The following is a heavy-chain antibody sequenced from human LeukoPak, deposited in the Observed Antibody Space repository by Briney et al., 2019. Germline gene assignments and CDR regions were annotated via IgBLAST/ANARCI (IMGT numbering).Heavy chain of an antibody. D-gene: IGHD6-6*01. CDR3: ARDLSRSWENWFDP. CDR1: GFTFSSYG. V-gene: IGHV3-33*01. J-gene: IGHJ5*02. CDR2: IWYDGSNK. Sequence: PGGSLRLSCAASGFTFSSYGMHWVRQAPGKGLEWVAVIWYDGSNKYYADSVKGRFTISRDNSKNTLYLQMNSLGAEDTAVYYCARDLSRSWENWFDPWGQGTLVTVSS.